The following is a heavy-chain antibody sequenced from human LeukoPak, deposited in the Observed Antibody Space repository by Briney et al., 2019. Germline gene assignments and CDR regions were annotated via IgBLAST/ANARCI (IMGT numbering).Heavy chain of an antibody. D-gene: IGHD3-16*01. J-gene: IGHJ4*02. CDR1: GFTFSSYG. Sequence: PGGSLRLSCAASGFTFSSYGMHWVRQAPGKGLEWVAFIRYDGSNKYYADSVKGRFTISRDNSKNSLYLQMNSLRAEDTAVYYCARGDKFIWGYWGQGTLVTVSS. CDR3: ARGDKFIWGY. CDR2: IRYDGSNK. V-gene: IGHV3-30*02.